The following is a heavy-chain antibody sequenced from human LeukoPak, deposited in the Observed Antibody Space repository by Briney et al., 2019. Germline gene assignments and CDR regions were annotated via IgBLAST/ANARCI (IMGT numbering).Heavy chain of an antibody. D-gene: IGHD6-6*01. J-gene: IGHJ4*02. Sequence: PSETLSLTCTVSSDSISSSSESWGWIRQPPGKGLEWIGSINYSGSTYYNPSLKSRVTISVDTSKNQFSLKLSSVTAADTAVYYCASSSSSSDPWYFDYWGQGTLVTVSS. CDR3: ASSSSSSDPWYFDY. V-gene: IGHV4-39*07. CDR1: SDSISSSSES. CDR2: INYSGST.